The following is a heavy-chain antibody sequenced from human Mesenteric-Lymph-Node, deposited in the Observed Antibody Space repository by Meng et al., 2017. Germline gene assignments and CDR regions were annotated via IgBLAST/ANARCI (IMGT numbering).Heavy chain of an antibody. D-gene: IGHD6-13*01. V-gene: IGHV6-1*01. CDR1: GDSVSSNSAI. J-gene: IGHJ4*02. CDR3: AISWYGYFDY. Sequence: SQTLSLTCAISGDSVSSNSAIWSWIRQSPSRGLEWLGRTYYRSKWYNDYAVSVKSRITINADTSKNELSLQLNSVTPEDTAVYYCAISWYGYFDYWGQGTLVTVS. CDR2: TYYRSKWYN.